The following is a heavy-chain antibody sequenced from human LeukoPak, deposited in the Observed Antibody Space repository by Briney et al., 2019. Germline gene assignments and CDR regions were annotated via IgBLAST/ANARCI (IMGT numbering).Heavy chain of an antibody. CDR3: ATSLAGAVTAVYPFDN. V-gene: IGHV3-15*01. D-gene: IGHD2-21*02. CDR1: GFTFSSYT. Sequence: GGSLRLSCAASGFTFSSYTMHWVRQAPGKGLEWVGRITSKTDGGTTDYAAPVKGRITISRDDSTNTLHLQMTSLKTEDTAVYYCATSLAGAVTAVYPFDNWGQGTLVTVSS. J-gene: IGHJ4*02. CDR2: ITSKTDGGTT.